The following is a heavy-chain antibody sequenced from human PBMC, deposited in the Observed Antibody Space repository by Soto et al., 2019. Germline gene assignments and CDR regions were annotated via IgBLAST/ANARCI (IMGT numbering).Heavy chain of an antibody. CDR3: ARTFYGSGSFWVMDV. Sequence: XGPTLVTPTQTLTLTCTFSWFSLSTSGMCVSCIRQPPGKALEWLALIDWDDDKYYSTSLKTRLTISKDTSKNQVVLTMTNMDPVDTATYYCARTFYGSGSFWVMDVWAQGTTVTVSS. J-gene: IGHJ6*02. V-gene: IGHV2-70*01. CDR1: WFSLSTSGMC. CDR2: IDWDDDK. D-gene: IGHD3-10*01.